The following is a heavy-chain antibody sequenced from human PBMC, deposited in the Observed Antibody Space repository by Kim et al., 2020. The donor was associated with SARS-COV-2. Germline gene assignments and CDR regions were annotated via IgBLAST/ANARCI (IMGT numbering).Heavy chain of an antibody. CDR2: ISYDGSNK. Sequence: GGSLRLSCAASEFTFRSYAMHWVRQAPGKGLEWVAVISYDGSNKYYANSVKGRFTISRDNSKNTLYLQMNSVRAEDTAVYYCARESPFRWAFDLWGQGTMVTVSS. CDR1: EFTFRSYA. J-gene: IGHJ3*01. CDR3: ARESPFRWAFDL. V-gene: IGHV3-30*04.